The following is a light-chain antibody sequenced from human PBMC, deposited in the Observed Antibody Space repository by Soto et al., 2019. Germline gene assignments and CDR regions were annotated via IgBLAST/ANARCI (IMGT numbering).Light chain of an antibody. CDR1: QGISNY. J-gene: IGKJ2*01. CDR2: AAS. Sequence: DIQMTQSPSSLSASVGDRVTITCRGSQGISNYLAWYQQKPGKVPKLLIYAASTLQSGVPSRFSVSGSGTDFTLTISSLQPEDVATYYCQNHNSAPYTFGQGTKLEIK. CDR3: QNHNSAPYT. V-gene: IGKV1-27*01.